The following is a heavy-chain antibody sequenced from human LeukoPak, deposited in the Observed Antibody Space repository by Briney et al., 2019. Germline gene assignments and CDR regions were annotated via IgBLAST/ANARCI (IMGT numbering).Heavy chain of an antibody. D-gene: IGHD5-12*01. CDR3: VRDGGVSGYDLLDY. V-gene: IGHV3-7*01. CDR1: GFTFSNYW. J-gene: IGHJ4*02. CDR2: INQDGSEE. Sequence: GGSLRLSCAASGFTFSNYWMTWVRQAPGKGLEWVAHINQDGSEERYMDSAKARFTISRDNAKNSLSLQMNSLRAEDTAVYYCVRDGGVSGYDLLDYWGQGTLVTVSS.